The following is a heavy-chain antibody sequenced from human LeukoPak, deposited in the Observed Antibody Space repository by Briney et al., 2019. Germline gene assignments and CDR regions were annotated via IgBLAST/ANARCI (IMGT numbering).Heavy chain of an antibody. CDR3: ARDIGIYPHVAFDI. J-gene: IGHJ3*02. CDR1: GGSISSSSYY. Sequence: SGTLSLTCSVTGGSISSSSYYWGWIRQPPGKGLEWFGNIYYSGSTYYNPTLKSRVTISVETSRTQFSLRLTAVTAADTAVYFCARDIGIYPHVAFDIWGQGTMVTVSS. D-gene: IGHD1-26*01. CDR2: IYYSGST. V-gene: IGHV4-39*07.